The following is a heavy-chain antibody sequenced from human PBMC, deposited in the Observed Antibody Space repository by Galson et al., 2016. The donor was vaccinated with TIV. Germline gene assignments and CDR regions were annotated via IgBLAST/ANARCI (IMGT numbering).Heavy chain of an antibody. Sequence: SVKVSCKASGGSFSSYAINWVRQAPGQGLEWMGGIIPIFRSPNYAQRFQGRVTITADESTSTAFVELSSLRSDDTAVYYCARPSDSSWYFDLWGRGTPVIVSS. CDR2: IIPIFRSP. CDR3: ARPSDSSWYFDL. CDR1: GGSFSSYA. J-gene: IGHJ2*01. D-gene: IGHD6-13*01. V-gene: IGHV1-69*13.